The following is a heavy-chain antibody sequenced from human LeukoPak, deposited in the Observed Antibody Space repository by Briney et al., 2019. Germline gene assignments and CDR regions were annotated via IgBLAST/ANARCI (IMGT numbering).Heavy chain of an antibody. Sequence: PSETLSLTSTVSGGSISSYYWSWIRQPPGKGLEWIGYIYYSGSTNYNPSLKSRVTISVDTSKNQFSLKLSSVTAADTAVYYCARGYGSGSYYNYWGQGTLVTVSS. CDR2: IYYSGST. CDR3: ARGYGSGSYYNY. J-gene: IGHJ4*02. CDR1: GGSISSYY. V-gene: IGHV4-59*01. D-gene: IGHD3-10*01.